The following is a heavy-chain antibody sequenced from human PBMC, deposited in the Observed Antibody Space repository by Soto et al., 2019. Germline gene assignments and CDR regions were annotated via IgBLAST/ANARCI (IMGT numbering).Heavy chain of an antibody. V-gene: IGHV1-69*12. J-gene: IGHJ5*02. CDR1: GGTFGSYA. CDR3: ARPIQYYYDTSAQSAWFDP. CDR2: VIPIFSTP. Sequence: QVQLVQSGAEVKKPGSSVKVSCKTSGGTFGSYAISWVRQAPGQGLEWMGGVIPIFSTPNYAQKFQGRVTTTEDESTSTAYMELSSLRSEDTAVYYCARPIQYYYDTSAQSAWFDPWGQGTLVTVSS. D-gene: IGHD3-22*01.